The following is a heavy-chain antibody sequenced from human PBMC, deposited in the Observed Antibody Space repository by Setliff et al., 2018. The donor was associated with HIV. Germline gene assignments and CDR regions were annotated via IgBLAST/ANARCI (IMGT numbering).Heavy chain of an antibody. CDR3: ARTRGYTYGYIDY. CDR2: IYYSGST. D-gene: IGHD5-18*01. J-gene: IGHJ4*02. CDR1: GGSISRYY. Sequence: SETLSLTCTVSGGSISRYYWSWIRQPPGKGLEWIGNIYYSGSTYYNPSLKSRVTISVDTSKNQFSLKLSSVTAADTAIYYCARTRGYTYGYIDYWGQGTLVTVSS. V-gene: IGHV4-59*08.